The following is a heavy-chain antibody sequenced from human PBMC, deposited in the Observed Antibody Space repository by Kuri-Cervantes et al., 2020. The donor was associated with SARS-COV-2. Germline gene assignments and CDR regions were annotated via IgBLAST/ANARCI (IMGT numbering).Heavy chain of an antibody. Sequence: ETLSLTCAASGFTFSSYWMSWVRQAPGKGLEWVANIKQDGSEKYYVDSVKGRFTISRDNAKNSLYLQMNSLRAEDTAVYYCARDVMSNYGYFDYWGQGTLVTVFS. J-gene: IGHJ4*02. D-gene: IGHD4-11*01. CDR3: ARDVMSNYGYFDY. CDR1: GFTFSSYW. V-gene: IGHV3-7*01. CDR2: IKQDGSEK.